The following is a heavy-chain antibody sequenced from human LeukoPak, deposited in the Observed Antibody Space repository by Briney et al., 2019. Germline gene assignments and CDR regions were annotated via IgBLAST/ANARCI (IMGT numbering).Heavy chain of an antibody. V-gene: IGHV4-59*08. CDR2: VYYSGST. D-gene: IGHD2-21*01. J-gene: IGHJ3*02. Sequence: SETLSLTCTVSGGSISSYYWSWLRQPPGKGLECIGHVYYSGSTDYNPSLKSRLTISVDSSMNQFSLKLNSVTAADTAVYYCARLRLRYRRNGDSTSYEVFDTWGQGTVVTVSS. CDR1: GGSISSYY. CDR3: ARLRLRYRRNGDSTSYEVFDT.